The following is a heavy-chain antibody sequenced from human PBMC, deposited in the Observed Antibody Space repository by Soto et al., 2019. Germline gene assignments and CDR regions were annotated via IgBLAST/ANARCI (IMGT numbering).Heavy chain of an antibody. J-gene: IGHJ3*02. Sequence: QVQLQESGPGLVKPSETLSLTCTVSGGSISSYYWSWIRQPAGKGLEWIGRIYTSGSTNYNPSLKSRVTMSVDTSKNQFSLKLSSVTAADTAVYYCARVIRRITMVRDALDIWGQGTMVTVSS. CDR1: GGSISSYY. CDR2: IYTSGST. D-gene: IGHD3-10*01. CDR3: ARVIRRITMVRDALDI. V-gene: IGHV4-4*07.